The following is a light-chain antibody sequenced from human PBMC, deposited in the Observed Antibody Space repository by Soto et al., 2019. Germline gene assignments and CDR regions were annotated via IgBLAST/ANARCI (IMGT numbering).Light chain of an antibody. CDR1: QSISSW. J-gene: IGKJ1*01. CDR2: DAS. V-gene: IGKV1-5*01. CDR3: QQYNSFPWT. Sequence: DIQMTQSPSTLSASVGDRVSITCRASQSISSWLAWYQQKPGKAPKLLIYDASSLESGVPSRFSGSGAGTECTLTISSLQPDDVETDDCQQYNSFPWTFGQGTKV.